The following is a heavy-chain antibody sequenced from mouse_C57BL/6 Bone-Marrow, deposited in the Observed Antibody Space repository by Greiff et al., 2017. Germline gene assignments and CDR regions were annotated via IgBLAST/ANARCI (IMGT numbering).Heavy chain of an antibody. J-gene: IGHJ4*01. Sequence: VQLQESGPGLVQPSQSLSITCTVSGFSLTSYGVHWVRQPPGKGLEWLGVIWSGGSTDYNAAFISRLSISKDNSKSQVFFKMNSLQADDTAIYYCAKRDDYDGYAMDYWGQGTSVTVSS. CDR3: AKRDDYDGYAMDY. V-gene: IGHV2-4*01. CDR1: GFSLTSYG. D-gene: IGHD2-4*01. CDR2: IWSGGST.